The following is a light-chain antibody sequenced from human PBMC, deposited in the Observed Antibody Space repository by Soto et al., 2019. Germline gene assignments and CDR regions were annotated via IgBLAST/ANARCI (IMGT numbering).Light chain of an antibody. CDR2: DVS. V-gene: IGLV2-14*01. CDR1: SSDVGGYNY. Sequence: QSALTQPAAVSGSPGQSITISCTGTSSDVGGYNYVSWYQQHPGKAPKLMIYDVSSRPSGVSNRFSASKSGNTASLTISGLQTEDESDYYCSSYTGSSTYVFGTGTKVTVL. CDR3: SSYTGSSTYV. J-gene: IGLJ1*01.